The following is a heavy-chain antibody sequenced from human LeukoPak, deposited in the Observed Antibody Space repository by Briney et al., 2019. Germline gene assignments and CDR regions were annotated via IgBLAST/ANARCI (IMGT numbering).Heavy chain of an antibody. D-gene: IGHD3-16*02. J-gene: IGHJ4*02. CDR2: IRYDGSNK. CDR3: AKDEEDMITFGGVIGTFDY. CDR1: GFTFSRNG. V-gene: IGHV3-30*02. Sequence: GGTLRLSCAASGFTFSRNGMTWVRQAPGKGLEWVAFIRYDGSNKYYADSVKGRFTISRDNSKNTLYLQMNSLRAEDTAVYYCAKDEEDMITFGGVIGTFDYWGQGTLVTVSS.